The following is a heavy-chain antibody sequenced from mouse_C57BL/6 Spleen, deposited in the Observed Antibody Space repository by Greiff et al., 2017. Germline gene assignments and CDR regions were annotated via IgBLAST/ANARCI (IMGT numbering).Heavy chain of an antibody. Sequence: VQPQQSGPELVKPGASVKVSCKASGYPFTELNMPRVKQSPGKSLEWIGYINPNNGGTSYNQKFKGKATLTVNKSSSTAYMELRSLTSEDSAVYYCARLGWLLHYAMDYWGQGTSVTVSS. J-gene: IGHJ4*01. CDR3: ARLGWLLHYAMDY. CDR1: GYPFTELN. V-gene: IGHV1-22*01. CDR2: INPNNGGT. D-gene: IGHD2-3*01.